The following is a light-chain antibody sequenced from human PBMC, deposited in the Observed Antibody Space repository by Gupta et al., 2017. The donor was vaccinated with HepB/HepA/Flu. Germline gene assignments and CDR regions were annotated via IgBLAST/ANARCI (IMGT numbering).Light chain of an antibody. CDR1: FASVSTNYY. V-gene: IGLV8-61*01. Sequence: TVVTQEPSFSVSPGVSVTLTCGLRFASVSTNYYSSWYQQTPGQAPRTLIYNTNTRSSGVPDRFSGSILGSKAALTITGAQADDESDYYCVLYVGSGPQVVFGGGTKLTVL. J-gene: IGLJ2*01. CDR3: VLYVGSGPQVV. CDR2: NTN.